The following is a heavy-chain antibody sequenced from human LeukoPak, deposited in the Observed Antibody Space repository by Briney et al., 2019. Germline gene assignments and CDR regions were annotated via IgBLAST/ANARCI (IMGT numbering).Heavy chain of an antibody. V-gene: IGHV4-39*07. CDR3: AREVVVAAIRVAGWFDP. CDR1: GGSISSSSYY. D-gene: IGHD2-15*01. J-gene: IGHJ5*02. Sequence: SETLSLTCTVSGGSISSSSYYWGWIRQPPGKGLEWIGSSYHSGSTYYNPSLKSRVTISVDTSKNQFSLKLSTVTAADTAVYYCAREVVVAAIRVAGWFDPWGQGTLVTVSS. CDR2: SYHSGST.